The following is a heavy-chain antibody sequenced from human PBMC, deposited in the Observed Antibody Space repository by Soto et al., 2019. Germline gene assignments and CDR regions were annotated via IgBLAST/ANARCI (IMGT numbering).Heavy chain of an antibody. V-gene: IGHV5-51*01. CDR3: ARLLNTATVTDPDY. Sequence: PGDTLKFPGNGPGGSLTYYWMARVPQMPGKGLECMGIIYPGDSDTRYSPSFQGQVTISADKSISTAYLQWSSLKASDTAMYYCARLLNTATVTDPDYWGQGTLVTV. D-gene: IGHD5-18*01. J-gene: IGHJ4*02. CDR1: GGSLTYYW. CDR2: IYPGDSDT.